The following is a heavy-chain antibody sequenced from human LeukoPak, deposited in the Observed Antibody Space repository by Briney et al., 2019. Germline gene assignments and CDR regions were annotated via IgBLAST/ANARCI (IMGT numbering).Heavy chain of an antibody. Sequence: SETLSLTCAVYGGSFSGYYWSGIRQPPGKGLEWIGEINHSGSTNYNPSLKSRVTISVDTSKNQFSLKLSSVTAADTAVYYCARVNIAARAAEKKSRHRLGIHGFDYWGQGTLVTVSS. CDR3: ARVNIAARAAEKKSRHRLGIHGFDY. J-gene: IGHJ4*02. CDR1: GGSFSGYY. D-gene: IGHD6-6*01. V-gene: IGHV4-34*01. CDR2: INHSGST.